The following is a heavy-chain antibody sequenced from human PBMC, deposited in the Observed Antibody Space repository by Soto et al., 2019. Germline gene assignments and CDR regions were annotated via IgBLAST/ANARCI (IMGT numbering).Heavy chain of an antibody. CDR2: IIPMLGMS. CDR3: ATHYGSGSTHFDY. CDR1: GDTFNFYT. J-gene: IGHJ4*02. Sequence: QVQLVQSGAEVKKPESPVRVSCTASGDTFNFYTISWVRQVPGQGPEWMGRIIPMLGMSNYAQKFQGRVTIMADKTTSTVYMNLSGLTSEDTAVYYCATHYGSGSTHFDYWGQGTLVTVSS. V-gene: IGHV1-69*02. D-gene: IGHD3-10*01.